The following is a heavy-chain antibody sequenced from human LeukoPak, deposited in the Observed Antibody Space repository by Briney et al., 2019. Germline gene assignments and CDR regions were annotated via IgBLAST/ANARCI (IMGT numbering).Heavy chain of an antibody. CDR1: GFTFSSYG. Sequence: GGPLRLSCAASGFTFSSYGMSWVRQAPGKGLEWVSAISGSGGSTYYADSVKGRFTISRDNSKNTLYLQMNSLRAEDTAVYYCANGVQRDLRFAAYDYWGQGTLVTVSS. CDR2: ISGSGGST. J-gene: IGHJ4*02. D-gene: IGHD3-3*01. CDR3: ANGVQRDLRFAAYDY. V-gene: IGHV3-23*01.